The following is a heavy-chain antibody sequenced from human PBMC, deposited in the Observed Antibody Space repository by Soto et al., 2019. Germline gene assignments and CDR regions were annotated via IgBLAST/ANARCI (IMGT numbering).Heavy chain of an antibody. CDR3: ARGIAAAGHSAIYYYYGMDV. Sequence: QVQLVQSGAEVKKPGSSVKVSCKASGGTFSSYAISWVRQAPGQGLEWMGGIIPIFGTANYAQKFQGRVTIPADESTSTAYMELSSLRSEDTAVYYCARGIAAAGHSAIYYYYGMDVWGQGTTVTVSS. CDR2: IIPIFGTA. CDR1: GGTFSSYA. D-gene: IGHD6-13*01. V-gene: IGHV1-69*01. J-gene: IGHJ6*02.